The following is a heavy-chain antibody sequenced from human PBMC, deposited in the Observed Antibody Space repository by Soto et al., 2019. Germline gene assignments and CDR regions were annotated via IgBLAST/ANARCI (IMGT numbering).Heavy chain of an antibody. CDR3: ARRSFLGYCSGGSCYWFDP. CDR1: GYTFTSYG. Sequence: RASVKVSCKASGYTFTSYGISWVRQAPGQGLEWMGWISAHNGNTNYAQKLQGRVTMTTDTSTSTAYMELRSLRSDDTAVYYCARRSFLGYCSGGSCYWFDPWGQGTLVTVSS. CDR2: ISAHNGNT. J-gene: IGHJ5*02. V-gene: IGHV1-18*01. D-gene: IGHD2-15*01.